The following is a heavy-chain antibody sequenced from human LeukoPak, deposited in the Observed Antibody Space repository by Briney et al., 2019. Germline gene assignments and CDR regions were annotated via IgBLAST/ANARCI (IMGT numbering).Heavy chain of an antibody. CDR1: GGSFSGSY. CDR3: AMAYCSGGSCMYNY. J-gene: IGHJ4*02. D-gene: IGHD2-15*01. V-gene: IGHV4-34*01. Sequence: SETLSLTCAVYGGSFSGSYWSWIRQPPGKGLEWIGEINHSGSTNYNPSLKSQVTISVDTSKNQFSLKLSSVTAADTAVYYCAMAYCSGGSCMYNYWGQGTLVTVSS. CDR2: INHSGST.